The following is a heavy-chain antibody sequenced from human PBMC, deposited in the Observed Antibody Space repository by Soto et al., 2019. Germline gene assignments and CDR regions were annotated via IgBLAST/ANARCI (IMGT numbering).Heavy chain of an antibody. CDR1: GDSVSSDSAT. J-gene: IGHJ4*02. V-gene: IGHV6-1*01. CDR2: AYYRSRWYI. Sequence: SQTLSLTCAISGDSVSSDSATWNWFRQSPSRGLEWLGRAYYRSRWYIDYAVSVKSRVTIDPDTSKNQLSLQLSSVTPEDSAIYFCARERKEVGATLNLVDYWGPGTLVTVSS. CDR3: ARERKEVGATLNLVDY. D-gene: IGHD1-26*01.